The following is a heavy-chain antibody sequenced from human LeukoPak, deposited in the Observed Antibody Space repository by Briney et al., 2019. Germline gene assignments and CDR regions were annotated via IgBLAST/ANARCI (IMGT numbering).Heavy chain of an antibody. D-gene: IGHD3-3*01. CDR2: IIPIFGTA. Sequence: ASVKVSCKASGGTFSSYAISWVRQAPGPGLEWMGRIIPIFGTANYAQKFQGRVTITADKSTSTAYMELSSLRSEDTAVYYCAAAYYDFWSAEGDWFDPWGQGTLVTVSS. J-gene: IGHJ5*02. CDR3: AAAYYDFWSAEGDWFDP. V-gene: IGHV1-69*06. CDR1: GGTFSSYA.